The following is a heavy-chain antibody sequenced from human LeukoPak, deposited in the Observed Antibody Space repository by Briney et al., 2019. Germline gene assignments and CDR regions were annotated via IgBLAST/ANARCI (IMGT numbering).Heavy chain of an antibody. CDR2: ISAYNGNT. CDR1: GYTFTSYG. J-gene: IGHJ6*02. CDR3: AREYYYDSSGYSVDYYYGMDV. Sequence: ASVKVSCKASGYTFTSYGISWVRQAPGQGLEWMGWISAYNGNTNYAQKLQGRVTMTTDTSTSTAYMELRSLRSDDTAVYFCAREYYYDSSGYSVDYYYGMDVWGQGTTVTVSS. D-gene: IGHD3-22*01. V-gene: IGHV1-18*01.